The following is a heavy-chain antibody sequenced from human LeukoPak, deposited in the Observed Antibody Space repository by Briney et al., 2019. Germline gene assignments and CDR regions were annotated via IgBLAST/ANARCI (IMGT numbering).Heavy chain of an antibody. CDR2: ISYDGSNK. D-gene: IGHD3-10*01. J-gene: IGHJ4*02. Sequence: PGGSLRLSCAASGFTFSSYGMHWVRQAPGKGLEWVAVISYDGSNKYYADSVKGRFTISRDNSKNTLYLQMNSLGAEDTAVYYCAKDGSKYYYGSGSYYDYWGQGTLVTVSS. CDR1: GFTFSSYG. V-gene: IGHV3-30*18. CDR3: AKDGSKYYYGSGSYYDY.